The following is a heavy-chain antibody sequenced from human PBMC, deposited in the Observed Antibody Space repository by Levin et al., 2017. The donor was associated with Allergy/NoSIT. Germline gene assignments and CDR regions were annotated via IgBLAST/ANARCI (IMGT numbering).Heavy chain of an antibody. CDR1: GYTFTSYY. D-gene: IGHD3-22*01. J-gene: IGHJ4*02. V-gene: IGHV1-46*01. CDR2: INPSGGST. CDR3: ARDPLFRPPGYYDSSGGPAAGIDY. Sequence: ASVKVSCKASGYTFTSYYMHWVRQAPGQGLEWMGIINPSGGSTSYAQKFQGRVTMTRDTSTSTVYMELSSLRSEDTAVYYCARDPLFRPPGYYDSSGGPAAGIDYWGQGTLVTVSS.